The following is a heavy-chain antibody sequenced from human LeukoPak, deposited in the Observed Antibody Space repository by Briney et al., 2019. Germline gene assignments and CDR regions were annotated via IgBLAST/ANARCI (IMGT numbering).Heavy chain of an antibody. Sequence: GGSLRVSCAASGFAFSDYYMSWIRQAPGKWLEWVSYISSSGSTIYYADSVKGRFTISRDNAKNSLYLQMNSLRAEDTAVYYCARDGGHTGDDAFDIWGQGTMVTVSS. D-gene: IGHD3-16*01. J-gene: IGHJ3*02. CDR2: ISSSGSTI. CDR3: ARDGGHTGDDAFDI. CDR1: GFAFSDYY. V-gene: IGHV3-11*01.